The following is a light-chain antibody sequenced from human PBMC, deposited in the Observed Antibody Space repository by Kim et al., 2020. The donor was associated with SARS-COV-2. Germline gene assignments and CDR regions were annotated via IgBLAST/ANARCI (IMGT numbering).Light chain of an antibody. J-gene: IGLJ1*01. CDR2: DVY. CDR3: CSYAGSSTNYV. Sequence: QSALTQPASLSGSPGQSITISCTGTSSDIGKYDLVSWYQQYPGKAPKLIIYDVYDRPPGISFRFSGSKSGNTASLTISGLQAEDEADYYCCSYAGSSTNYVFGTGTKVTVL. V-gene: IGLV2-23*02. CDR1: SSDIGKYDL.